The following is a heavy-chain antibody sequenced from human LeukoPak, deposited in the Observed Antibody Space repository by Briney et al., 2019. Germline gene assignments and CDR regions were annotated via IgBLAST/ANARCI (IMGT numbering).Heavy chain of an antibody. CDR3: ARSQSSSLIDY. V-gene: IGHV3-33*01. CDR2: IWYDGSSK. CDR1: GFSFSAYG. Sequence: GGSLRLFCAASGFSFSAYGVPWVRQAPGKGLEWVAVIWYDGSSKDYADSVKGRFTLSRDNSKNTLYLQMNSLTVEDTAVYYCARSQSSSLIDYWGQGTLVTVSS. J-gene: IGHJ4*02. D-gene: IGHD6-13*01.